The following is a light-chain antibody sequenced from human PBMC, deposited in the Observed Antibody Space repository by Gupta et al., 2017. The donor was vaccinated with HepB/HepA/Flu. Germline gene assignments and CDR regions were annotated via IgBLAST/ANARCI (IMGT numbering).Light chain of an antibody. J-gene: IGKJ3*01. CDR3: QQYNGYPLT. Sequence: DIQMTQSPSSLSASVGDRVTIPRRLSQGISNYLGWFQQKPGKAPMSLIYAASSLQSGVPSKFSGSGSRTDFTLTISSLQPEDFATYYCQQYNGYPLTFGPGTKVDIK. CDR2: AAS. V-gene: IGKV1-16*02. CDR1: QGISNY.